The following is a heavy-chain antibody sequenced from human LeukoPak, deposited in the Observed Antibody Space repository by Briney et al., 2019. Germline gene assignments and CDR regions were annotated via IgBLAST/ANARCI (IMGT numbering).Heavy chain of an antibody. Sequence: SETLSLTCTVSGGSISSSSYYWGWIRQPPGKGLEWIGSIYYSGSTYYNPSLKSRVTISVDTSKNQFSLKLSSVTAADTAVFYCARRDNYYGMDVWGQGITISVSS. D-gene: IGHD2-21*02. V-gene: IGHV4-39*01. CDR2: IYYSGST. J-gene: IGHJ6*02. CDR1: GGSISSSSYY. CDR3: ARRDNYYGMDV.